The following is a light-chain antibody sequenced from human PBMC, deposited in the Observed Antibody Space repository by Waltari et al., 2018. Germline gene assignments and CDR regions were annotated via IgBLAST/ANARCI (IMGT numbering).Light chain of an antibody. J-gene: IGKJ1*01. CDR1: QTVSSRY. CDR3: QQYGSSPPRT. V-gene: IGKV3-20*01. CDR2: GAS. Sequence: EIVLTQSPGTLSLSPWERATLSCRASQTVSSRYLAWYQQKPGQHPRLLIYGASSRATRIQDRFSGSGSGTDLTLTISRLEPEDFAVYYCQQYGSSPPRTFGQGTKVEIK.